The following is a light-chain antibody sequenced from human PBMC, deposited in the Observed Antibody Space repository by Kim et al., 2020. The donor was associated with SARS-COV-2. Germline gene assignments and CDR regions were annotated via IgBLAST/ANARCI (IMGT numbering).Light chain of an antibody. J-gene: IGLJ1*01. CDR2: DVT. CDR3: SSYTRTSPYV. Sequence: QSVLTQPASVSGSPGQSITISCTGTSSDVGAYNCVSWYQHHPGKAPKLLIYDVTYRPSGVSSRFSGSKSGNTASLTIYDLQTEDEADYYCSSYTRTSPYVFGTGTKVTVL. V-gene: IGLV2-14*03. CDR1: SSDVGAYNC.